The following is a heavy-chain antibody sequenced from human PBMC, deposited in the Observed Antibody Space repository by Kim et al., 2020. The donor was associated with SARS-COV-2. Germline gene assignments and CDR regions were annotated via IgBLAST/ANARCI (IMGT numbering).Heavy chain of an antibody. D-gene: IGHD5-18*01. CDR1: GFTFSSYA. CDR3: AREGAMVNRFALAGAFDI. Sequence: GGSLRLSCAASGFTFSSYAMHWVRQAPGKGLEWVAVISYDGSNKYYADSVKGRFTISRDNSKNTLYLQMNSLRAEDTAVYYCAREGAMVNRFALAGAFDIWGQGTMVTVSS. J-gene: IGHJ3*02. CDR2: ISYDGSNK. V-gene: IGHV3-30*04.